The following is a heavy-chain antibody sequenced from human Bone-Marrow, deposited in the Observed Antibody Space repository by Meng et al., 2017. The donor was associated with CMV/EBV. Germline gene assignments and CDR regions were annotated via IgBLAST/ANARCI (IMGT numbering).Heavy chain of an antibody. D-gene: IGHD2-15*01. CDR2: ISAYNGNT. CDR3: ARGVRYCSGDTCYYFDH. CDR1: GYTFTGYY. J-gene: IGHJ4*02. V-gene: IGHV1-18*04. Sequence: ASVKVSCKASGYTFTGYYMHWVRQAPGQGLEWMGWISAYNGNTNYAQKLQGRVTMTTDTSTSTAYMELSRLTSDDTAVYYCARGVRYCSGDTCYYFDHWGQGTQVTVSS.